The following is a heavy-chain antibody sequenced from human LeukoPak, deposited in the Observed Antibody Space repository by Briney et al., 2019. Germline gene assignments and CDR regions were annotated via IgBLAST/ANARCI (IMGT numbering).Heavy chain of an antibody. CDR1: GGSFSGYY. J-gene: IGHJ6*02. D-gene: IGHD6-13*01. Sequence: SETLSLTCAVYGGSFSGYYWSWIRQPPXXXLEWIGEINHSGSTNYNPSLKSRVTISVDTSKNQFSLKLSSVTAADTAVYYCATAAAGTKYYYYYGMDVWGQGTTVTVSS. CDR2: INHSGST. CDR3: ATAAAGTKYYYYYGMDV. V-gene: IGHV4-34*01.